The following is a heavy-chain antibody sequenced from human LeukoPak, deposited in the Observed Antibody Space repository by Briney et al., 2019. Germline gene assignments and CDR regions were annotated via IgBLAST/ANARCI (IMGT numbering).Heavy chain of an antibody. J-gene: IGHJ4*02. CDR2: IYYRGNT. Sequence: SETLSLTCTVSGGSISSSPYYWAWIRQPPGRGLDWIGSIYYRGNTYHNPSLKSRVTISVDPSKNQFSLSVISVTAADTAVYFCARPTTGPATQGYDSWGQGILVTVAS. CDR1: GGSISSSPYY. CDR3: ARPTTGPATQGYDS. D-gene: IGHD1-1*01. V-gene: IGHV4-39*01.